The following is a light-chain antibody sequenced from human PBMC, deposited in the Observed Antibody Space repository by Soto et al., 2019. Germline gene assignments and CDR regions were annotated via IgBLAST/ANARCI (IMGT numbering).Light chain of an antibody. CDR2: AAS. CDR3: QQSYSTPYT. J-gene: IGKJ2*01. Sequence: DIQMTPSPSSLSASVGDRVTITCRASQSIISYLNWYQQKPGKAPKLLIYAASSLQSGVPSRFSGSGSGTDFTLTISSLQPEDFATYYCQQSYSTPYTFGQGTMLETK. CDR1: QSIISY. V-gene: IGKV1-39*01.